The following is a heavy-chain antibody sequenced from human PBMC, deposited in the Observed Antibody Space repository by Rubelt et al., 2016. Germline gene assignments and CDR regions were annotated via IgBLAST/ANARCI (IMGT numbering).Heavy chain of an antibody. Sequence: IYYSGSTNYNPSLKSRVTISVDTSKNQFSLKLSSVTAADTAVYYCARHERQWLSEYYFDYWGQGTLVTVSS. J-gene: IGHJ4*02. D-gene: IGHD6-19*01. CDR2: IYYSGST. CDR3: ARHERQWLSEYYFDY. V-gene: IGHV4-61*07.